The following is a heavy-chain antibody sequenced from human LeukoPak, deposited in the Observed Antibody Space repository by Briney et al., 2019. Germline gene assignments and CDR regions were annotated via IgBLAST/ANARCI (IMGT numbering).Heavy chain of an antibody. CDR2: INHSGST. CDR1: GGSISSGGYY. J-gene: IGHJ6*02. V-gene: IGHV4-31*03. D-gene: IGHD6-13*01. CDR3: ARDKRPGLWQLVGNYGMDV. Sequence: SETLSLTCTVSGGSISSGGYYWSWIRQHPGKGLEWIGEINHSGSTNYNPSLKSRVTISVDTSKNQFSLKLSSVTAADTAVYYCARDKRPGLWQLVGNYGMDVWGQGTTVTVSS.